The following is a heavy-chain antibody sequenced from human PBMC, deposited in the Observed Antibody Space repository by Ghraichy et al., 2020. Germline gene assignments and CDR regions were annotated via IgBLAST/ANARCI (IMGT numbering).Heavy chain of an antibody. CDR2: IKSDGSST. D-gene: IGHD2-15*01. CDR3: AREFCSGGRCFFGTGGSHFDG. J-gene: IGHJ4*02. V-gene: IGHV3-74*01. CDR1: GFTFNAYW. Sequence: AGSLRLSCAASGFTFNAYWMHWVRQAPGKGLVWVSRIKSDGSSTTYTDSVKGRFTISRDNAKNTLYLQMNSLTAEDTAVYYCAREFCSGGRCFFGTGGSHFDGWGQGTLVTVSS.